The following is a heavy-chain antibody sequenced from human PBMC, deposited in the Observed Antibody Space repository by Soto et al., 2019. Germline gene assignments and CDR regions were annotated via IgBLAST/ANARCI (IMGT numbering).Heavy chain of an antibody. Sequence: GGSLRLSCVVSGFNVYANFMNWVRQAPGKGLEWVSILYSGGTTHYADSVKGRFTISRDNSKNTLYLQMNSLRGEDSAVYYCARGHHGLEIWGRGTTVTVSS. CDR2: LYSGGTT. CDR3: ARGHHGLEI. CDR1: GFNVYANF. J-gene: IGHJ6*02. V-gene: IGHV3-53*01.